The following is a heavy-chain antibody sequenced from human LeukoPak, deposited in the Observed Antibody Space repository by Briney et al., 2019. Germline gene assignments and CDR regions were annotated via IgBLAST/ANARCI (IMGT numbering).Heavy chain of an antibody. J-gene: IGHJ4*01. Sequence: ASVKVSCKASGYTFTTYVLNWVRQAPGQGFQWMGFINTYTRNPTYAQGFTGRFVFSLDTSVSTAYLPISNLKAEDTAVYYCARQVGTASSHDFGHWGHGTLVTVSS. CDR1: GYTFTTYV. V-gene: IGHV7-4-1*02. CDR3: ARQVGTASSHDFGH. CDR2: INTYTRNP. D-gene: IGHD2-21*02.